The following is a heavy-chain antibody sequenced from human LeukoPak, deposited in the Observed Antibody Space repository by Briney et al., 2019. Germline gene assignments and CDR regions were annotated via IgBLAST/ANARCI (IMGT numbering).Heavy chain of an antibody. CDR1: GFTFSSYE. CDR3: AGSYFSYSSGWDLDY. CDR2: ISYDGSNK. D-gene: IGHD6-19*01. J-gene: IGHJ4*02. V-gene: IGHV3-30*04. Sequence: PGGSLRLSCAASGFTFSSYEMNWVRQAPGKGLEWVAVISYDGSNKYYADSVKGRFTISRDNSKNTLYLQMNSLRAEDTAVYYCAGSYFSYSSGWDLDYWGQGTLVTVSS.